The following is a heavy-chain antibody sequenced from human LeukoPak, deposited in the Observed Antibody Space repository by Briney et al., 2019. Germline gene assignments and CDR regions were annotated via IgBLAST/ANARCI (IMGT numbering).Heavy chain of an antibody. CDR2: INPNSGGT. D-gene: IGHD3-3*01. J-gene: IGHJ4*02. V-gene: IGHV1-2*02. Sequence: ASVKVSCKASGYTFTGYYMHWVRQAPGQGLEWMGWINPNSGGTNYAQKFQGRVTMTRDTSISTAYMELSRLRSDDTAVYYCARASKKEWLSPFDYWGQGTLVTVSS. CDR1: GYTFTGYY. CDR3: ARASKKEWLSPFDY.